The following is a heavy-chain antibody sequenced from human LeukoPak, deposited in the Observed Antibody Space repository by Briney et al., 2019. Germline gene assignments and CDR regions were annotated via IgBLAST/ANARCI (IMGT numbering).Heavy chain of an antibody. CDR2: INPKSGGT. D-gene: IGHD2-8*02. Sequence: ASVKVSCKASGYTFTGYYMHWVRQAPGQGLEWMGWINPKSGGTNYAQKFQGRVTMTRDTSISTAYMELSRLRSDDTAVYYCARASPPSTYRWDYYYGMDVWGQGTTVTVSS. CDR1: GYTFTGYY. J-gene: IGHJ6*02. V-gene: IGHV1-2*02. CDR3: ARASPPSTYRWDYYYGMDV.